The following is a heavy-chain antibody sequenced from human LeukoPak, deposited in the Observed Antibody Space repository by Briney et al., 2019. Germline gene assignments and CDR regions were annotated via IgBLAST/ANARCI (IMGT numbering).Heavy chain of an antibody. CDR2: ISGSGHRT. D-gene: IGHD6-13*01. CDR1: GFTFGSYG. V-gene: IGHV3-23*01. J-gene: IGHJ4*02. CDR3: AKDPAAAGFDY. Sequence: GGSLRLSCAASGFTFGSYGVSWVRQAPGKGLEWVSGISGSGHRTYYADSVKGRFTISRDNSKNPLYLQMNSPRAEDTAVYYCAKDPAAAGFDYWGQGTLVTVSS.